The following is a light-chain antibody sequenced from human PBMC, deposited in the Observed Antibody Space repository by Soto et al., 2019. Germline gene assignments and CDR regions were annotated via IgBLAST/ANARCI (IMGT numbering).Light chain of an antibody. Sequence: DIQITQSPSSLSASVGDRVTIPWRASQSISSYLNWYQQKPGKAPKLLIYAASSLQSGVPSRFTGSGSGTDFTRAISSLQPEDVETDYCPQSYSTPGTFCQGTKVDIK. CDR1: QSISSY. CDR3: PQSYSTPGT. J-gene: IGKJ1*01. CDR2: AAS. V-gene: IGKV1-39*01.